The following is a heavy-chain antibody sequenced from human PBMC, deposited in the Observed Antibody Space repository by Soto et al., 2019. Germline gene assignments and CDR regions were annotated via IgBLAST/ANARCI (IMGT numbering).Heavy chain of an antibody. J-gene: IGHJ6*02. CDR2: IIPIFGTA. Sequence: GASVKVSCKASGGTFSSYAISWVRQAPGQGLEWMGGIIPIFGTANYAQKFQGRVTITADESTSTAYMELSSLRSEDTAVYYCVGCIAAAGHPSADYYYYGMDVWGQGTTVTVSS. D-gene: IGHD6-13*01. V-gene: IGHV1-69*13. CDR3: VGCIAAAGHPSADYYYYGMDV. CDR1: GGTFSSYA.